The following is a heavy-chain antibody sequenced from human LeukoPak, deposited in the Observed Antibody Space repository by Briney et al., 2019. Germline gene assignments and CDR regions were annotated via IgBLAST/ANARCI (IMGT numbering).Heavy chain of an antibody. CDR1: GFTFSSYA. V-gene: IGHV3-30-3*01. CDR3: ARALDEGARFNY. CDR2: ISYDGSNK. J-gene: IGHJ4*02. Sequence: GGSLRLSCAASGFTFSSYAMHWVRQARGKGLEGVAVISYDGSNKYYAGSVKGRFTISRDNSENTLYLQMNSLRAEDTAVYYCARALDEGARFNYWGQGTLVTVSS.